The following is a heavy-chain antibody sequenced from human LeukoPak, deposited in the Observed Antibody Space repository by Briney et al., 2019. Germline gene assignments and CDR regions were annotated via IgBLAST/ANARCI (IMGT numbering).Heavy chain of an antibody. J-gene: IGHJ5*02. D-gene: IGHD3-10*01. Sequence: GASVKVSCKASGYTFTSHDFNWVRQAPGQGLEWMGWMNPNSGNTVYAQKFQGRVTMTRNTSISTAYMELSSLRSEDTALYYCARGKAMVRGVMGSWFDPWGQGTLVTVSS. CDR1: GYTFTSHD. V-gene: IGHV1-8*01. CDR2: MNPNSGNT. CDR3: ARGKAMVRGVMGSWFDP.